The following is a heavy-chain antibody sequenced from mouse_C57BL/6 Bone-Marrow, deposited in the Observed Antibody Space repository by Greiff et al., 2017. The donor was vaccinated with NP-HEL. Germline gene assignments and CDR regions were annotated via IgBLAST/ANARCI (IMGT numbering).Heavy chain of an antibody. CDR2: IDPSDSYT. CDR3: ARETVYYGSPYYFDY. J-gene: IGHJ2*01. D-gene: IGHD1-1*01. V-gene: IGHV1-69*01. Sequence: VQLQQPGAELVMPGASVKLSCKASGYTFTSYWMHWVKQRPGQGLEWIGEIDPSDSYTNYNQKFKGKSTLTVDKSSSTAYMQLSSLTSEDSAVYYCARETVYYGSPYYFDYWGQGTTLTVSS. CDR1: GYTFTSYW.